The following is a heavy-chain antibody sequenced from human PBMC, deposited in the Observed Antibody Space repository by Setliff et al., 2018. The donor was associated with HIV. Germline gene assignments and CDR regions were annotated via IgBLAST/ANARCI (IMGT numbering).Heavy chain of an antibody. J-gene: IGHJ6*03. CDR2: IYYSGST. Sequence: PSETLSLTCTVSGGAISSRSYYWGWIRQPPAKGLEWLGSIYYSGSTYYNPSLKSRVTFSLDTSKNQFSLRLSSVTAADTAVYYCSKILNLYYYMDVWGKGTTVTVSS. V-gene: IGHV4-39*07. CDR3: SKILNLYYYMDV. CDR1: GGAISSRSYY. D-gene: IGHD3-9*01.